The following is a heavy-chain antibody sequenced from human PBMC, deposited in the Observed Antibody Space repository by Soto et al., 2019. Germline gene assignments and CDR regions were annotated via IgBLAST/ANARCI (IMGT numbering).Heavy chain of an antibody. CDR2: IYHSGST. CDR3: ATILVGATHLSDY. J-gene: IGHJ4*02. Sequence: QLQLQESGPGLVKPSETLSLTCTVSGGSISSSSYYWGWIRQPPGKGLEWIGSIYHSGSTYYNPSLKSRVTVSVDTAKNQFSRKLCSVTAADTAVYYCATILVGATHLSDYWGQGTLVTVSA. D-gene: IGHD1-26*01. CDR1: GGSISSSSYY. V-gene: IGHV4-39*01.